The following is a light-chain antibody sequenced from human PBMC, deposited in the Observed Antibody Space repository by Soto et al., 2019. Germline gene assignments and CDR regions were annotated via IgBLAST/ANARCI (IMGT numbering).Light chain of an antibody. J-gene: IGLJ1*01. CDR1: SSDVGKYDR. Sequence: QSVLTQPPSVSRSPGQSVTISCPGTSSDVGKYDRVSWYQQPPGTAPKLIIYEVINRPSGVPARFSGSKSGNTASLTISGLQAEDEADYYCSSYMSTSRYVFGAGTKVTV. V-gene: IGLV2-18*02. CDR3: SSYMSTSRYV. CDR2: EVI.